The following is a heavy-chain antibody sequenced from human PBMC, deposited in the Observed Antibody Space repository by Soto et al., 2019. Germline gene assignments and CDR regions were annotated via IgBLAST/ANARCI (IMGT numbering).Heavy chain of an antibody. J-gene: IGHJ6*02. CDR1: GVTIDTYP. Sequence: GGSLRLSCTTFGVTIDTYPMTRVSKATGEGLEWVASISSTAGGTSSYADSVKGRFAIGRDFSDNSVYLEMNNLRADDTAVYYCAKGVWSFHYGMEVWGQGATVTVSS. CDR2: ISSTAGGT. CDR3: AKGVWSFHYGMEV. D-gene: IGHD3-10*01. V-gene: IGHV3-23*01.